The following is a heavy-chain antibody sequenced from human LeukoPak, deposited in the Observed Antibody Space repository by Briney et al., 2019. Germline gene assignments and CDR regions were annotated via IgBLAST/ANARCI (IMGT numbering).Heavy chain of an antibody. CDR1: GGTFSSYA. CDR2: IIPIFGTA. J-gene: IGHJ3*02. CDR3: ARERGHDAFDI. V-gene: IGHV1-69*13. Sequence: GASVKVSCKASGGTFSSYAISWVRQAPGQGLEWMGGIIPIFGTANYAQKFQGRVTITADESTSTAYMELSSLRSEDTAVYYYARERGHDAFDIWGQGTMVTVSS.